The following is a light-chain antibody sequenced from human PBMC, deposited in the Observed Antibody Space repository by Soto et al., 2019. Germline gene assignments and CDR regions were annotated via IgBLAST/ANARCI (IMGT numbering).Light chain of an antibody. CDR2: AAS. V-gene: IGKV1-39*01. J-gene: IGKJ1*01. CDR3: QQSYSTPWT. CDR1: QSISNY. Sequence: DIQMTQSPSSLSASLGDRVTITCRASQSISNYLNWYQQKPGKAPNLLIYAASSLQSGVPSRFGGSGSGTDFTLTISSLQPEDFATYYCQQSYSTPWTFGQGTKVEIK.